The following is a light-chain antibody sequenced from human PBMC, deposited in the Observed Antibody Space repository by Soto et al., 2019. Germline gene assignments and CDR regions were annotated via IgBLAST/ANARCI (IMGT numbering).Light chain of an antibody. CDR2: DAS. CDR3: QQYGSSPDT. J-gene: IGKJ4*01. Sequence: EIVLTQSPGTLSLSPGERATLSCRASQSVRNNYLAWYQQKPGQAPRLLIYDASSRATGIPDRFSGSGSGTDFNLTISRLAPEDFAVYYCQQYGSSPDTFGGGTKVEIK. V-gene: IGKV3-20*01. CDR1: QSVRNNY.